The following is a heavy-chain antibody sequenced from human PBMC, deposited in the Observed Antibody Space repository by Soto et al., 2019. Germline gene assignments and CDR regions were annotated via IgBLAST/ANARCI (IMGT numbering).Heavy chain of an antibody. V-gene: IGHV1-69*06. D-gene: IGHD3-22*01. CDR1: GDTFDIYG. CDR3: ARGGIHFYDSTGPAFDS. J-gene: IGHJ4*02. Sequence: QVQLVQSGAEVKKPGSSVKVSCKASGDTFDIYGFNWVRQAPGQGLEWMGVIIPIFETPDYAQKFQGRVSITADKSTSTAYMELGSLTSEDTAVYYCARGGIHFYDSTGPAFDSWGQGTLISVTS. CDR2: IIPIFETP.